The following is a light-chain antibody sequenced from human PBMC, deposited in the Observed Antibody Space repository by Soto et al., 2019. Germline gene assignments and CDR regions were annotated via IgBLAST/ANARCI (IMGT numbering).Light chain of an antibody. CDR1: QSVANNY. CDR2: GTS. CDR3: QQFVNSPYT. V-gene: IGKV3-20*01. J-gene: IGKJ2*01. Sequence: EIVLTQSPGTLSLSPGERATLLCRASQSVANNYLAWYQQKPGQAPSLLIYGTSKRATGIPDRFNGSGSGTGFTLNITRVAAEDFAGCYWQQFVNSPYTFGQGTKREI.